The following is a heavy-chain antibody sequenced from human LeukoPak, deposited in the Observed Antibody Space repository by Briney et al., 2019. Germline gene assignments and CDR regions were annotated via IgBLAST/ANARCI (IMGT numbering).Heavy chain of an antibody. Sequence: PSETLSLTCTVSGGSISTSYWNWVRQPPGKGLEWIGYILYSGSTNYNPSLESRVTISVDTSKNQFSLKLTSVTAADTAVYYCARSHSGSSLVEHWGQGTLVTVSS. J-gene: IGHJ1*01. D-gene: IGHD1-26*01. CDR1: GGSISTSY. V-gene: IGHV4-59*01. CDR3: ARSHSGSSLVEH. CDR2: ILYSGST.